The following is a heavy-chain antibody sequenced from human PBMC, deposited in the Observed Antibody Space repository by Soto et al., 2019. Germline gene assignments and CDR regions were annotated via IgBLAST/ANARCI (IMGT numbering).Heavy chain of an antibody. CDR3: ARDKNHMGIDY. V-gene: IGHV1-3*01. CDR2: INAGNGNT. Sequence: ASVKVSCKASGYTFTSYAMHWVRQAPGQRLEWMGWINAGNGNTRYSQKFQGRVTITRDTSASTAYMELSSLRSEDTAVYYCARDKNHMGIDYWGQGTLVTVSS. CDR1: GYTFTSYA. D-gene: IGHD7-27*01. J-gene: IGHJ4*02.